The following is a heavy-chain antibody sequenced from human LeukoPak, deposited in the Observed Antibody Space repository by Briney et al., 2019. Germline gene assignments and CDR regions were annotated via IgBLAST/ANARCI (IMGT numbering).Heavy chain of an antibody. V-gene: IGHV3-7*01. J-gene: IGHJ4*02. D-gene: IGHD6-19*01. CDR2: IKQDGSDK. CDR3: GRLWGGGIAVAGTGY. CDR1: VFTFSSYW. Sequence: GGSLRLSCAASVFTFSSYWMSWVRQAPGKGREWVANIKQDGSDKYYVDSVKGRFTISRDNAKNSLYLKMKSLRAEDTPVYHCGRLWGGGIAVAGTGYWGQGTLVTVSS.